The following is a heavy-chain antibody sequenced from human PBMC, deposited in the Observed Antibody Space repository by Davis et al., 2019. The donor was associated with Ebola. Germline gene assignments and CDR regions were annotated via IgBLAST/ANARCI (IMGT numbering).Heavy chain of an antibody. CDR3: ARDMMEFRSGNYEGSFDP. V-gene: IGHV4-59*01. CDR2: IHNSGNT. Sequence: SETLSLTCDVSVGSISNYYWSWIRQAPGKGLEWIAYIHNSGNTKSNPSLRSRVIISLDTSKNQFSLRLNSVTAADTAVYFCARDMMEFRSGNYEGSFDPWGQGILVTVSS. D-gene: IGHD3-10*01. J-gene: IGHJ5*02. CDR1: VGSISNYY.